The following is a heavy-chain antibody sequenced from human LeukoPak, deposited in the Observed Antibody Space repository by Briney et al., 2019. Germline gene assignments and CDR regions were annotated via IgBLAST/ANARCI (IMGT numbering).Heavy chain of an antibody. V-gene: IGHV3-66*01. J-gene: IGHJ4*02. CDR2: IYSGGST. CDR1: GFTVSTNY. CDR3: ARASIAAAGYYFDY. Sequence: GGSLRLSCAASGFTVSTNYMSWVRQAPGKGLEWVSVIYSGGSTYYADSVKGRFTISRDNSKNTLYLQMNSLRAEDTAVYYCARASIAAAGYYFDYWGQGTLVTVSS. D-gene: IGHD6-13*01.